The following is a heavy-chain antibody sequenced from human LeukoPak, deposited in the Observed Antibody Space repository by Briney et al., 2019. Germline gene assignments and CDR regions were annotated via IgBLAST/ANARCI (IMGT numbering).Heavy chain of an antibody. V-gene: IGHV1-18*01. CDR1: GYTFTNYG. J-gene: IGHJ4*02. CDR3: ARDGGIAVASHLIDF. CDR2: ISAYNGNA. D-gene: IGHD6-19*01. Sequence: GDSVKVSCKASGYTFTNYGISWVRQAPGQGLEWMGWISAYNGNANYAQKLQGRVTMTTDTSTTTAYMEPRSLRSDDTAIYYCARDGGIAVASHLIDFWGQGTLVTVSS.